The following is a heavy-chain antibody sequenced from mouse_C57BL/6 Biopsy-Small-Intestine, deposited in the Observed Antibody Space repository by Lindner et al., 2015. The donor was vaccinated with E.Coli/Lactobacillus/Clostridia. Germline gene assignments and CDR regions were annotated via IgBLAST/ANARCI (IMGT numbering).Heavy chain of an antibody. CDR2: IDPEKGDT. Sequence: VQLQESGAELVRPGASVKLSCTASGFNIKDDYMHWVKQRPEQGLEWIGWIDPEKGDTEYASKFQGKATITADTSSNTAYLQLSSLTSEDTAVYYCTGGGAWFAYWGQGTLVTVSA. CDR3: TGGGAWFAY. V-gene: IGHV14-4*01. CDR1: GFNIKDDY. J-gene: IGHJ3*01.